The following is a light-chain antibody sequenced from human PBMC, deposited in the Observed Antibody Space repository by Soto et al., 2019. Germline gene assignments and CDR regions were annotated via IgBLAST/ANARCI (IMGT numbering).Light chain of an antibody. CDR2: EVS. CDR3: TSKTSSITYV. CDR1: SSDVGGYNY. J-gene: IGLJ1*01. V-gene: IGLV2-14*01. Sequence: ALTQPASVSGSPGQSITISCTGTSSDVGGYNYVSWYQQHPGKAPKLMIYEVSNRPSGVSNRFSGSKSGNTASLTISGLQAEDEADYYCTSKTSSITYVVGTGTKVTVL.